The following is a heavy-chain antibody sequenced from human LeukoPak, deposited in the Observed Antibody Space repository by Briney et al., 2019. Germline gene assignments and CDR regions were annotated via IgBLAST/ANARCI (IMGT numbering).Heavy chain of an antibody. CDR2: IYHSGST. V-gene: IGHV4-4*02. D-gene: IGHD6-19*01. CDR3: ARARSGSGWYWFDP. J-gene: IGHJ5*02. CDR1: GGSISSSNW. Sequence: SGTLSLTCAVSGGSISSSNWWSWVRQPPGKGLEWIGEIYHSGSTNYNPSLKSRVTISVDKSKNQFSLKLSSVTAADTAVYYCARARSGSGWYWFDPWGQGTLVIVSS.